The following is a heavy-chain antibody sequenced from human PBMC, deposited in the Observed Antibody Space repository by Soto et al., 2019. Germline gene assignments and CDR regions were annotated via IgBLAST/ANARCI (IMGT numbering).Heavy chain of an antibody. V-gene: IGHV3-11*01. D-gene: IGHD4-17*01. J-gene: IGHJ5*02. CDR2: ISSIGSTI. CDR1: GFTFSDYY. CDR3: ARLYRLRWYWFDP. Sequence: PGGSLRLSCAASGFTFSDYYMSWIRQAPGKGLEWVSYISSIGSTIYYADSVKGRFTISRDNAKNSLYLQMNSLRAEDTAVYYCARLYRLRWYWFDPWGQGPLVTVSS.